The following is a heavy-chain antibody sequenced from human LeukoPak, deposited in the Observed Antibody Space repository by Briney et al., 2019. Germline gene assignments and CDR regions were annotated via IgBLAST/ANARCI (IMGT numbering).Heavy chain of an antibody. V-gene: IGHV3-30*01. CDR3: ARYSSSSVY. CDR2: ISYDGSNK. J-gene: IGHJ4*02. Sequence: GRSLRLSCAASGFTFGSYAMHWVRQAPGKGLEWVAVISYDGSNKYYADSVKGRFTIPRDNSKNTLYLQMNSLRAEDTAVYYCARYSSSSVYWGQGTLVTVSS. CDR1: GFTFGSYA. D-gene: IGHD6-6*01.